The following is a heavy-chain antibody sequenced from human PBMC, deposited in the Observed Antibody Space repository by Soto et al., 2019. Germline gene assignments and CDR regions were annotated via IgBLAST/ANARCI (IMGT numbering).Heavy chain of an antibody. J-gene: IGHJ4*02. CDR3: TSPNYYDSSGFFDY. CDR2: IRSKAYGGTT. V-gene: IGHV3-49*04. Sequence: GSLRLSCTASGFTFGDYAMSWVRQAPGKGLEWVGFIRSKAYGGTTEYAASVKGRFTISRDDSKSIAYLQMNSLKTEDTAVYYCTSPNYYDSSGFFDYWGQGTLVTVSS. CDR1: GFTFGDYA. D-gene: IGHD3-22*01.